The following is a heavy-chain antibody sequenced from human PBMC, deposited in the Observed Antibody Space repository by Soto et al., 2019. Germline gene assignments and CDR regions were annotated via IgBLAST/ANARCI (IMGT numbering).Heavy chain of an antibody. V-gene: IGHV3-23*01. D-gene: IGHD1-7*01. CDR2: ISGSGGST. Sequence: GSLRLSCAASGFTFSSYAMSWVRQAPGKGLEWVSAISGSGGSTYYADSVKGRFTTSRDNSKNTLYLQMNSLRAEDTAVYYCAKHPTTPYYFAYWGQGTLVTVSS. CDR1: GFTFSSYA. J-gene: IGHJ4*02. CDR3: AKHPTTPYYFAY.